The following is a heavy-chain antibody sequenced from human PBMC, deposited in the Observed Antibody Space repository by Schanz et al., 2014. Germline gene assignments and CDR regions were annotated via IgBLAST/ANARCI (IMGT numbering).Heavy chain of an antibody. CDR1: GGTFSSFG. CDR2: IIPSLGLA. D-gene: IGHD3-10*01. CDR3: ARDGGEVVRGVIEGVNHYYYGMDV. Sequence: VQLEQSGAEVKKPGSSVKVSCKASGGTFSSFGINWVRQAPGQGLEWMGRIIPSLGLAKYEQKFQDKVTITADTSTTTVYMELSSLRSEDTAVYYCARDGGEVVRGVIEGVNHYYYGMDVWGQGTTVTVSS. V-gene: IGHV1-69*04. J-gene: IGHJ6*02.